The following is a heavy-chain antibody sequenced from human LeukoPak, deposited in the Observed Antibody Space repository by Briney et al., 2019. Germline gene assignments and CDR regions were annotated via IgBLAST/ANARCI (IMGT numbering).Heavy chain of an antibody. CDR1: GFTFSSYS. CDR2: ISSSSSYI. Sequence: GGSLRLSCAASGFTFSSYSMNWVRQAPGKGLEWVSSISSSSSYIYYADSVKGRFTISRDNAKNSLYLQMNSLRAEDTAVYYWARAPYLAGTNYYYYMDVWGKGTTVTISS. V-gene: IGHV3-21*01. J-gene: IGHJ6*03. D-gene: IGHD6-19*01. CDR3: ARAPYLAGTNYYYYMDV.